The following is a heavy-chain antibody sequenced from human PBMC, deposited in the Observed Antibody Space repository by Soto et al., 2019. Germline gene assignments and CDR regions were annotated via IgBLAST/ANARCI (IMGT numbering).Heavy chain of an antibody. D-gene: IGHD3-22*01. J-gene: IGHJ6*02. CDR2: MHFSGST. CDR1: GGSVTSDDFY. V-gene: IGHV4-61*08. Sequence: SETLSLTCTVSGGSVTSDDFYWSWIRQSPEKGLEWIGYMHFSGSTNYNPSLKSRVSISVDTPKSQFSLMMTSVTAADTALYYCARGRYTAYDRYYFYYYPMDVWGQGTTVTVSS. CDR3: ARGRYTAYDRYYFYYYPMDV.